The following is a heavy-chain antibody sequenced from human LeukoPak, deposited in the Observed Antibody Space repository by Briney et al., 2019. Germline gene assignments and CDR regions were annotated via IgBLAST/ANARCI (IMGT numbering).Heavy chain of an antibody. CDR1: GYTFTCYY. V-gene: IGHV1-2*02. CDR2: INPNSGGT. J-gene: IGHJ5*02. Sequence: GASVKVSCKASGYTFTCYYMHWVRQAPGQGLEWMGWINPNSGGTNYAQKFQGRVTMTRDTSISTAYMELSRLRSDDTAVYYCASGSGSYYNNWFDPWGQGTLVTVSS. CDR3: ASGSGSYYNNWFDP. D-gene: IGHD1-26*01.